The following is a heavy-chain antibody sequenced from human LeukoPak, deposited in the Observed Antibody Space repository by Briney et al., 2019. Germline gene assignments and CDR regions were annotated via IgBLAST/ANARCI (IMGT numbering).Heavy chain of an antibody. Sequence: ASVKVSCKASGYTFTSYYMHWVRQAPGQGLEWMGIINPSGGGTTYAQKFQGRVTITRDTSASIAYMELSSLRSEDTAVYYCARIAAAGGGDWFDPWGQGTLVTVSS. CDR3: ARIAAAGGGDWFDP. CDR1: GYTFTSYY. D-gene: IGHD6-13*01. V-gene: IGHV1-46*01. J-gene: IGHJ5*02. CDR2: INPSGGGT.